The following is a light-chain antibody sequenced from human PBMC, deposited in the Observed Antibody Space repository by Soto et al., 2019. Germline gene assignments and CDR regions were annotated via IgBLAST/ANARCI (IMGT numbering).Light chain of an antibody. CDR1: SSDVGAYIF. Sequence: QSALTQPPSASGSPGQSVTISCTGTSSDVGAYIFVSWYQQHPGKAPKLMVYAVNRRPPGVPDRFFGSKSGNTASLTVSGLQAEDEADYYCVSFAGGTYVFGTGTKVTVL. J-gene: IGLJ1*01. CDR2: AVN. CDR3: VSFAGGTYV. V-gene: IGLV2-8*01.